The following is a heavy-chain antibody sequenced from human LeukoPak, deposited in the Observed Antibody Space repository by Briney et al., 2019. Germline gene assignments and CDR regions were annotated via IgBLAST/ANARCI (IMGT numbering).Heavy chain of an antibody. CDR1: GFTFSSYA. D-gene: IGHD2-15*01. V-gene: IGHV3-23*01. J-gene: IGHJ4*02. CDR2: IGGSGSST. CDR3: AKALYCGGGSCYLTD. Sequence: PGGSLRLSCAVSGFTFSSYAMSWVRQAPGKGLEWVSTIGGSGSSTYYADSVKGRFTISRDNSKNTLYLQMNSLRVEDTAVYYCAKALYCGGGSCYLTDWGQGTLVTVSS.